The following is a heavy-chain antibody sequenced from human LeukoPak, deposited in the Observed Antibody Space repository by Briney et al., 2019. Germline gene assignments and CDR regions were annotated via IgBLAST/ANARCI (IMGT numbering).Heavy chain of an antibody. CDR3: ARGRRVLRYFDWFSGMDV. CDR2: INHSGST. J-gene: IGHJ6*02. D-gene: IGHD3-9*01. Sequence: SETLSLTCAVYGGSFSGYYWSWIRQPPGKGLEWIGEINHSGSTNYNPSLKSRVTISVDTSKNQFSLKLSSVTAADTAVYYCARGRRVLRYFDWFSGMDVWGQGTTVTVSS. V-gene: IGHV4-34*01. CDR1: GGSFSGYY.